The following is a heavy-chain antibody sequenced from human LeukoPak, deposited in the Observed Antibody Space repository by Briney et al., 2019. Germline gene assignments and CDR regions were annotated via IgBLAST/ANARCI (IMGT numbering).Heavy chain of an antibody. CDR1: GFTFSSYE. CDR3: ARVDNYYYGSGNTIDY. Sequence: GGSLRLSCAASGFTFSSYEMNWVRQAPGKGLEWVSYISSSGSTIYYADSVKGRFTISRDNAKNSLYLRMNSLRAEDTAVYYCARVDNYYYGSGNTIDYWGQGTLVTVSS. J-gene: IGHJ4*02. CDR2: ISSSGSTI. D-gene: IGHD3-10*01. V-gene: IGHV3-48*03.